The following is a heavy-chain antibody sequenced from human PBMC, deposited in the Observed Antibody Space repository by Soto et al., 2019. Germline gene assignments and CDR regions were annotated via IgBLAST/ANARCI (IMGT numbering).Heavy chain of an antibody. CDR2: IWYDGSNK. V-gene: IGHV3-33*01. D-gene: IGHD3-10*01. Sequence: QEQLVESGGGVAQPGRSLRLSCAASGFTFSRYGMHWVRQAPGKGLEWVSVIWYDGSNKYYVDSVKGRFTISRDTSKNTLYRQMNRLRAEDTAMYYCARDRGSGYGSGRDGFDMWGQGTMVTVSS. J-gene: IGHJ3*02. CDR1: GFTFSRYG. CDR3: ARDRGSGYGSGRDGFDM.